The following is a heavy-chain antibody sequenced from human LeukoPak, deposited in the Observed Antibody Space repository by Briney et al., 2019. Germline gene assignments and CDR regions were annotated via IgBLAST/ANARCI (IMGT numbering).Heavy chain of an antibody. Sequence: SETLSLTCAVYGGSFSGYYWSWIRLPPGKGLEWIGEINHSGSTNYNPSLKSRVTISVDTSKNQFSLKLSSVTAADTAVYYCASGSGAFDYWGQGTLVTVSS. CDR3: ASGSGAFDY. CDR2: INHSGST. D-gene: IGHD7-27*01. V-gene: IGHV4-34*01. CDR1: GGSFSGYY. J-gene: IGHJ4*02.